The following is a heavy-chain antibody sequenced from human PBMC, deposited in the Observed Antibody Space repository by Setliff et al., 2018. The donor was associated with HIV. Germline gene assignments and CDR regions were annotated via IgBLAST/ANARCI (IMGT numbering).Heavy chain of an antibody. CDR1: GGSISSGIYY. V-gene: IGHV4-61*09. Sequence: SETLSLTCTVSGGSISSGIYYWIWIRQPAGKGLEWIGHVYTNGYTNYNPSLKSRVTISVDTSRDQFSLQLTSVTAADTAVYYCARAPPGIQNDAFDVWGQGTMVTVSS. CDR3: ARAPPGIQNDAFDV. CDR2: VYTNGYT. J-gene: IGHJ3*01.